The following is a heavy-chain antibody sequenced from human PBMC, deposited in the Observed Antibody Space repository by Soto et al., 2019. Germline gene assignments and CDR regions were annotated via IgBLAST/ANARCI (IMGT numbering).Heavy chain of an antibody. CDR2: IIPIFGTA. Sequence: SVKVSCKASGGTFSSYAISWVRQAPGQGLEWMGGIIPIFGTANYAQKFQGRVTITADESTSTAYMELSSLRSEDTAVYYCASRMYLRLGTTSLRDAFDIWGQGTMVTVSS. D-gene: IGHD1-1*01. CDR3: ASRMYLRLGTTSLRDAFDI. V-gene: IGHV1-69*13. CDR1: GGTFSSYA. J-gene: IGHJ3*02.